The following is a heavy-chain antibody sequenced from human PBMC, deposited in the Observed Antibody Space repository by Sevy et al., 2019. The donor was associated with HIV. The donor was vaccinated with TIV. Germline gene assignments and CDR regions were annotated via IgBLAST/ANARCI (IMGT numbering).Heavy chain of an antibody. CDR2: IAYDGSNS. V-gene: IGHV3-30*18. J-gene: IGHJ6*02. CDR1: GFIFSGYA. Sequence: GGSLRLSCTASGFIFSGYAMHWVRQAPGRGLEWVAVIAYDGSNSYHSDSVKGRFTISRDSSKNTLYLQMNDLRLEDTAVYYCVKDDSREDRTFYYYGMDVWGQGTTVTVSS. D-gene: IGHD4-4*01. CDR3: VKDDSREDRTFYYYGMDV.